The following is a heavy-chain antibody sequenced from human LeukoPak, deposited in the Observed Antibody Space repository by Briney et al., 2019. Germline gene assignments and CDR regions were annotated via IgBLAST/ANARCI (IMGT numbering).Heavy chain of an antibody. Sequence: SETLSLTCAVYGGSFSGYYWSWIRQPPGKGLEWIGEINHSGSTNYNPSLKSRVTISVDTSKNQFSPKLSSVTAADTAVYYCARISSGWYWFDPWGQGTLVTVSS. V-gene: IGHV4-34*01. CDR1: GGSFSGYY. D-gene: IGHD6-19*01. CDR2: INHSGST. CDR3: ARISSGWYWFDP. J-gene: IGHJ5*02.